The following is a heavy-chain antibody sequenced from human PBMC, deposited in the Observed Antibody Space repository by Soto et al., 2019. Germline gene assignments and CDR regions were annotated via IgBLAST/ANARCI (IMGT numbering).Heavy chain of an antibody. CDR2: INHSGST. CDR3: ATETSTLWSGDEYGDWFDP. D-gene: IGHD3-10*01. J-gene: IGHJ5*02. CDR1: GGSFSGYY. Sequence: QVQLQQWGAGLLKPSETLSLTCAVYGGSFSGYYWSWIRQPPGKGLEWIGEINHSGSTNYNPSLKSRVTISVDTSKDQFSLKLSSVTAADTAVYYWATETSTLWSGDEYGDWFDPWGQGTLVTVSS. V-gene: IGHV4-34*01.